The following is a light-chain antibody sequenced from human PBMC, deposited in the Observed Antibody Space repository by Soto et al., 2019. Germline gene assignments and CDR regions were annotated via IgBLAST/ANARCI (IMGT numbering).Light chain of an antibody. CDR3: QHYNNWPET. Sequence: DIVMTQSPAPLSVSPGERATLSCRASQSVSSNLAWYQQKVGQAPRVLIYDASTRATGIPGRFSGSGSGTEFTLTISILQSEYFAVYYCQHYNNWPETFGQGTKVEIK. J-gene: IGKJ1*01. CDR2: DAS. V-gene: IGKV3-15*01. CDR1: QSVSSN.